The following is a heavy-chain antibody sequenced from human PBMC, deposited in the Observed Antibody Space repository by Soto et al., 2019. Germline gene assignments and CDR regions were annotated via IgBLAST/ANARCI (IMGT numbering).Heavy chain of an antibody. CDR2: ISGSGGST. Sequence: EVQLLESGGGLVQPGGSLRLSCEASGFTFSSYAMSWVRQAPGKGLEWVSAISGSGGSTYYADSVKGRFTISRDNSKNTLYLQMNSLRAEDTAVYYCARDRHSSSWYDYWGQGTLVTVSS. D-gene: IGHD6-13*01. J-gene: IGHJ4*02. V-gene: IGHV3-23*01. CDR1: GFTFSSYA. CDR3: ARDRHSSSWYDY.